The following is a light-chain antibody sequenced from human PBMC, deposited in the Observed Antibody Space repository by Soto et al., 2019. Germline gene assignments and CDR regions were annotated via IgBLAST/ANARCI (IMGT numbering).Light chain of an antibody. CDR2: GAS. CDR3: QQYDTSPFT. J-gene: IGKJ3*01. CDR1: QSVYSTY. Sequence: EIGLTQSPGTLSLSPGERATLSCRASQSVYSTYLAWYQQKPGQTPRLLIYGASSRATGIPDRFSGSGSGTDFTLTISRLETEDFAVYYCQQYDTSPFTFGPGTKVDVK. V-gene: IGKV3-20*01.